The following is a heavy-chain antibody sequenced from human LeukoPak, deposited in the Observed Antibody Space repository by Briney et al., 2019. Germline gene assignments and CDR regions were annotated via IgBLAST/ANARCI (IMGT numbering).Heavy chain of an antibody. CDR2: ITHSGST. J-gene: IGHJ4*02. D-gene: IGHD3-9*01. Sequence: SETLSLTCGVYGGSFSDCYWSWIRQPPGKGLEWIGEITHSGSTNYNPSLKSRVTISVDTSKNQFSLKLSSVTAADTAVYYCARGRFDDILTGYLNPFDYWGQGTLVTVSS. V-gene: IGHV4-34*01. CDR1: GGSFSDCY. CDR3: ARGRFDDILTGYLNPFDY.